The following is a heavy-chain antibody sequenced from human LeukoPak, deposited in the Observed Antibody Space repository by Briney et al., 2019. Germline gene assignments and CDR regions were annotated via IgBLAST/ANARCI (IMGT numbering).Heavy chain of an antibody. Sequence: GGSLRLSCAASGFIFSSYVMGWVRQAPGKGLEWVSSISVGGGDTFASDSVKGRFTISRDNSKTTLYLQLNSLRAEDTAVYYCAKGVRGYSGYDAFDIWGQGTMVTVSS. D-gene: IGHD5-12*01. V-gene: IGHV3-23*01. J-gene: IGHJ3*02. CDR3: AKGVRGYSGYDAFDI. CDR2: ISVGGGDT. CDR1: GFIFSSYV.